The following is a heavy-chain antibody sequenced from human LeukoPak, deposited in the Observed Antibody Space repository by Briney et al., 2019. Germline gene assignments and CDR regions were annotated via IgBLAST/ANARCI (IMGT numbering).Heavy chain of an antibody. CDR3: AKDGGRQQPDLDY. Sequence: GGSLRLSCAASGFTFSSYGMHWVRQAPGKGLEWVAFIRYDGSNKYYADSVKGRFTISRDNSKDTLYLQMNSLRAEDTAVYYFAKDGGRQQPDLDYWGQGTLVTVSS. J-gene: IGHJ4*02. CDR2: IRYDGSNK. V-gene: IGHV3-30*02. CDR1: GFTFSSYG. D-gene: IGHD6-13*01.